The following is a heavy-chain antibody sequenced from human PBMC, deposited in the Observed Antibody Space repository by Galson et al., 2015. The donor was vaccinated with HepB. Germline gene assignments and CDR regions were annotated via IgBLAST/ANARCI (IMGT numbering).Heavy chain of an antibody. CDR3: ARPRIAADGTDFDY. J-gene: IGHJ4*02. Sequence: SLRLSCAASGFTLSSYWMHWVRQAPGKGLVWVSRMNSDGSSTSYADSVKGRFTISRDNAKNTLYLQMNSLRAEDSAVYYCARPRIAADGTDFDYWGQGTLVTVSS. CDR1: GFTLSSYW. D-gene: IGHD6-13*01. V-gene: IGHV3-74*01. CDR2: MNSDGSST.